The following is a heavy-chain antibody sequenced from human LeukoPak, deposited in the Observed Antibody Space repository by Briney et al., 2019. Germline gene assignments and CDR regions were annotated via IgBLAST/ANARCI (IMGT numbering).Heavy chain of an antibody. CDR3: ARGRRIAAAGKIWFDP. J-gene: IGHJ5*02. CDR1: GYTFTGYY. Sequence: ASVKVSCKASGYTFTGYYMHWVRQAPGQGLAWMGRINPNSGGTNYAQKFQGRVTMTRDTSISTAYMELSRLRSDDTAVYYCARGRRIAAAGKIWFDPWGQGTLVTVSS. CDR2: INPNSGGT. D-gene: IGHD6-13*01. V-gene: IGHV1-2*06.